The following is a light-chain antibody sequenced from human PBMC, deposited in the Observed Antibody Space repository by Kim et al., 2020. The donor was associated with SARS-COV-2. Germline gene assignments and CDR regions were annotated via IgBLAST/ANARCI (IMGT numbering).Light chain of an antibody. J-gene: IGLJ2*01. CDR2: RDS. Sequence: SVSLGQTARITGGGNKMGEKNVLWYQQKPGQSPVLVSYRDSNRPSGIPERFSGSNSGNTATLTISGTQARDEADYYCQAWDSSSWVFGGGTQLTVL. CDR3: QAWDSSSWV. CDR1: KMGEKN. V-gene: IGLV3-9*01.